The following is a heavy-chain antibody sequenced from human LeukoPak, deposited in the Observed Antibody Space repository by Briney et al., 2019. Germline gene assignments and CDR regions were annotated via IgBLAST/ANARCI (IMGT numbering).Heavy chain of an antibody. CDR1: GGSISSHY. Sequence: SETLSLTCTVSGGSISSHYWSWFRQTPGERPEWIAFIYYSGTTNYNPSLKGRVTISIDSSKNQFSLKLSSVTAADTAIYYYARGTGFYDSSGHYYWGYFDSWGQGTLVPVSS. D-gene: IGHD3-22*01. CDR2: IYYSGTT. V-gene: IGHV4-59*11. CDR3: ARGTGFYDSSGHYYWGYFDS. J-gene: IGHJ4*02.